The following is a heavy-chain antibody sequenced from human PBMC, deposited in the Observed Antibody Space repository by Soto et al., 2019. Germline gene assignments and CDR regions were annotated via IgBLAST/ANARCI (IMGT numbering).Heavy chain of an antibody. Sequence: SEKVCCKSSVYSFTRYDIKRVRQATGQGLEWRGWMNPNSGNTGYSQKFQGRLTMSWTTSISTAYMELSTLTYDDTAVYYCARAGMPAAGTRGLVWFDPWGQGTMVTSSS. CDR2: MNPNSGNT. J-gene: IGHJ5*02. CDR1: VYSFTRYD. V-gene: IGHV1-8*01. D-gene: IGHD6-13*01. CDR3: ARAGMPAAGTRGLVWFDP.